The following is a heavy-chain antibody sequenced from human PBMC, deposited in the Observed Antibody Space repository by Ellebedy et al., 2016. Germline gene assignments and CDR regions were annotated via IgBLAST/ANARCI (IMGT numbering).Heavy chain of an antibody. D-gene: IGHD6-13*01. CDR2: IIPIFGTA. J-gene: IGHJ5*02. V-gene: IGHV1-69*13. CDR1: GGTFSSYA. CDR3: ARDNSDSNRAWWFDP. Sequence: SVKVSXKASGGTFSSYAISWVRQAPGQGLEWMGGIIPIFGTANYAQKFQGRVTITADESTSTAYMELSSLRSEDTAVYYCARDNSDSNRAWWFDPWGQGTLVTVSS.